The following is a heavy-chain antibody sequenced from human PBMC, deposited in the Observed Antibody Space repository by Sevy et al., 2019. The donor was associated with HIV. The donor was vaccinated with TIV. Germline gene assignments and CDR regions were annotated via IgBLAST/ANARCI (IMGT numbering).Heavy chain of an antibody. D-gene: IGHD1-7*01. Sequence: GGSLRLSCIASGLTLGNHYISWVRQAPGRGLEWVASIKKDGSEKNYVDSVKGRFSISRENAKNSVYLQMNSLRAEDTAVYYSARDRLGTVSPLDYWGQGTLVTVSS. J-gene: IGHJ4*02. V-gene: IGHV3-7*01. CDR3: ARDRLGTVSPLDY. CDR1: GLTLGNHY. CDR2: IKKDGSEK.